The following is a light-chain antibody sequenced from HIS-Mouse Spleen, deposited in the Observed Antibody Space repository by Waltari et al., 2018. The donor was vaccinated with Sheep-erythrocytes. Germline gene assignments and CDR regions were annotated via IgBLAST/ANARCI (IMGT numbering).Light chain of an antibody. CDR3: QAWDSSTVV. Sequence: SYELTQPPSVSVSPGQTASITCSGDKLGDKYACWYHQKPGQSPVLVIYQDSKRPSGIPERFSGSNSGNTATLTISGTQAMDEADYYCQAWDSSTVVFGGGTKLTGL. V-gene: IGLV3-1*01. CDR1: KLGDKY. CDR2: QDS. J-gene: IGLJ2*01.